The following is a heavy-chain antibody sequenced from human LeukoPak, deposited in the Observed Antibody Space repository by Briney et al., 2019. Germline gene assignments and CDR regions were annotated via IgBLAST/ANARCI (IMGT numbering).Heavy chain of an antibody. J-gene: IGHJ3*02. CDR1: GGPISSSSYH. D-gene: IGHD6-6*01. V-gene: IGHV4-39*01. CDR3: AGNIAARPTDDAFDI. Sequence: SETQSLTCTVSGGPISSSSYHWGWIRQPPGKGLEWIGSIYYSGSTYYNPSLKSRVTISVDTSKNQFSLKLSSVTAADTAVYYCAGNIAARPTDDAFDIWGQGTMVTVSS. CDR2: IYYSGST.